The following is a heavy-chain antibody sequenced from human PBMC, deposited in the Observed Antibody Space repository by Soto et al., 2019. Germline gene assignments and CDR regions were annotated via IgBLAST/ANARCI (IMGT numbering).Heavy chain of an antibody. V-gene: IGHV1-3*01. CDR2: INAGNGNT. CDR1: GYTFTSYA. J-gene: IGHJ5*02. Sequence: ASVKVSCKASGYTFTSYAMHWVRQAPGQRLEWMGWINAGNGNTKYSQKFQGRVTITWDTSASTAYMELSSPRSADTAVYYCARGRPHQGYHEDIGWFDPWGQGTLVSVAS. CDR3: ARGRPHQGYHEDIGWFDP. D-gene: IGHD5-12*01.